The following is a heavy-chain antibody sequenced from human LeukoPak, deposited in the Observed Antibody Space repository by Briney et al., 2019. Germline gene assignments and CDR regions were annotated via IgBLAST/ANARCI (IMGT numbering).Heavy chain of an antibody. V-gene: IGHV1-2*02. CDR1: GYTFTGYY. CDR3: AAGLSGSDPGPIDY. J-gene: IGHJ4*02. Sequence: ASVKVSCKASGYTFTGYYMHWVRQAPGQGLEWMGWINPNSGGTNYAQKFQERVTITRDMSTSTAYMELSSLRSEDTAVYYCAAGLSGSDPGPIDYWGQGTLVAVSS. D-gene: IGHD1-26*01. CDR2: INPNSGGT.